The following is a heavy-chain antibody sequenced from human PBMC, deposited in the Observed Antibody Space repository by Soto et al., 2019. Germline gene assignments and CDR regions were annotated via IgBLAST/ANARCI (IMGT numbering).Heavy chain of an antibody. J-gene: IGHJ4*02. V-gene: IGHV1-46*01. D-gene: IGHD3-16*02. CDR2: ISPSGGST. CDR1: GYTFTSYY. Sequence: ASVKVSCKASGYTFTSYYMHWVRQAPGQGLEWMGIISPSGGSTRYAQKFQVRDTMPRDKSTSTVYMELSSLRSEATAVYDCPRALTLHFDYWRQGPLVTVSS. CDR3: PRALTLHFDY.